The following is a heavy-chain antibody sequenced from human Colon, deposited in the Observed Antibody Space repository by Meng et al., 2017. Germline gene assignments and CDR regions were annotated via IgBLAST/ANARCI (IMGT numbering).Heavy chain of an antibody. CDR1: GFTFSKHT. CDR3: VNGNYYDGSGQVEKAFDI. D-gene: IGHD3-22*01. CDR2: MSGRDGST. V-gene: IGHV3-23*01. J-gene: IGHJ3*02. Sequence: GESLKISCAASGFTFSKHTMTWVRQAPGKGLEWVSTMSGRDGSTYYADSVKGRFTISRDNSKNTLYLQMNSLRAEDTALYYCVNGNYYDGSGQVEKAFDIWGQGTMVTVSS.